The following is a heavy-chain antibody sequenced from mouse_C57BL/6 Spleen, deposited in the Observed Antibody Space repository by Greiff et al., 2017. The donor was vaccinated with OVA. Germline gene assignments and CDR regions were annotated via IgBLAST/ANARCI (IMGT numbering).Heavy chain of an antibody. J-gene: IGHJ4*01. CDR3: ARSYYGSSPDY. CDR1: GYTFTSYW. D-gene: IGHD1-1*01. V-gene: IGHV1-69*01. CDR2: IDPSDSYT. Sequence: QVHVKQPGAELVMPGASVKLSCKASGYTFTSYWMHWVKQRPGQGLEWIGEIDPSDSYTNYNQKFKGKSTLTVDKSSSTAYMQLSSLTSEDSAVYYCARSYYGSSPDYWGQGTSVTVSS.